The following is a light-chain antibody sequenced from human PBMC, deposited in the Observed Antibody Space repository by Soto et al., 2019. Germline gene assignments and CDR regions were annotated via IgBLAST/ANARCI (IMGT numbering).Light chain of an antibody. CDR3: QQYGSSPWT. CDR1: QSVRNNS. J-gene: IGKJ1*01. V-gene: IGKV3-20*01. Sequence: EIVLTQSPDTLYLSPGEGATLSCRASQSVRNNSLAWYQQKPGQAPRLLMYGASSSATGIPDRFSGGGSGTDFTLTLSRLEPEDFALYYCQQYGSSPWTFGQGTKVEIK. CDR2: GAS.